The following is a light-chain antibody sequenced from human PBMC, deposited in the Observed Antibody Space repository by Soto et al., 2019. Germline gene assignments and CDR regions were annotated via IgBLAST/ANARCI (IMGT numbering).Light chain of an antibody. CDR3: ASYAGSKNYV. Sequence: QSVLTQPPSASGSLGQSVTISCTGTSADVGGYNFVSWYQQHPGKAPKLMIFEVSQRPSGVPDRFSGSKSGNTASLTVSELQAEDEADYSCASYAGSKNYVFGTGTKVPVL. CDR1: SADVGGYNF. J-gene: IGLJ1*01. CDR2: EVS. V-gene: IGLV2-8*01.